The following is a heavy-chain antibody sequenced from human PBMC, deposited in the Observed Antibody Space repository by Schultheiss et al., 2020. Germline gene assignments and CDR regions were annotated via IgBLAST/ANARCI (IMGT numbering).Heavy chain of an antibody. CDR1: GFTFSSYA. V-gene: IGHV3-30*04. J-gene: IGHJ6*02. CDR3: ARDGVDCSGGSCYSEGMDV. Sequence: GGSLRLSCAASGFTFSSYAMHWVRQAPGKGLEWVAVISYDGSNKYYADSVKGRFTISRDNSKNTLYLQMNSLRAEDTAVYYCARDGVDCSGGSCYSEGMDVWGQGTTVTVS. D-gene: IGHD2-15*01. CDR2: ISYDGSNK.